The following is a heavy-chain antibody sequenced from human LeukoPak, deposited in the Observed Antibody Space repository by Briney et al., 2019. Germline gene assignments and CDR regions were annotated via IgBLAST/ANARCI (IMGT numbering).Heavy chain of an antibody. D-gene: IGHD3-10*01. CDR2: IYYSGST. V-gene: IGHV4-39*07. CDR3: AGGPRFLWIGER. J-gene: IGHJ4*02. CDR1: GGSISSSSYY. Sequence: PSETLSLTCTVSGGSISSSSYYWGWIRQPPGKGLEWIGSIYYSGSTYYNPSLKSRFTISVDTSKNQFSLKLSSVTAADTAVYYCAGGPRFLWIGERWGQGTQVTVSS.